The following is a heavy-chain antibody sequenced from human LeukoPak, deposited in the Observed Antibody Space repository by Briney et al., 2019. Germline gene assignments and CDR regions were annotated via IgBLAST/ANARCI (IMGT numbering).Heavy chain of an antibody. CDR3: AHDESEGGWFDP. CDR1: RGTFSSYA. V-gene: IGHV1-69*01. Sequence: GSSVKVSCKASRGTFSSYAISWVRQAPGQGLEWMGGIIPIFGTANYAQKFQGRVTITADESTSTAYMELSSLRSEDTAVYYCAHDESEGGWFDPWGQGTLVTVSS. J-gene: IGHJ5*02. D-gene: IGHD1-1*01. CDR2: IIPIFGTA.